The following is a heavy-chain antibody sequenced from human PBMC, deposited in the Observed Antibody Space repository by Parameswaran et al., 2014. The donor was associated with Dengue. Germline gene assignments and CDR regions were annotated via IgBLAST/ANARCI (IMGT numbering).Heavy chain of an antibody. D-gene: IGHD6-13*01. V-gene: IGHV3-11*06. Sequence: WIRQPPGKGLEWISYIGSSDSYTKYADSVKGRFTISRDNAKNSLYLQMNSLRAEDTAVYYCAREGFSGIAAAGIGYYYYGMDVWGQGTTVTVSS. CDR3: AREGFSGIAAAGIGYYYYGMDV. CDR2: IGSSDSYT. J-gene: IGHJ6*02.